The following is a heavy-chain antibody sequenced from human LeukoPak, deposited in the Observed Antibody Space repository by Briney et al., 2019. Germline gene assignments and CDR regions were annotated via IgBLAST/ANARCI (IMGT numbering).Heavy chain of an antibody. Sequence: GESLKISCKASGYSFSYYWIGWVRQMPGKGLEWMGEIDPSDSYTNYSPSFQGHVTISADKSISTAYLQWSSLKASDTAMYYCARAYSSSRIDYWGQGTVVTVSS. V-gene: IGHV5-10-1*01. CDR3: ARAYSSSRIDY. D-gene: IGHD6-6*01. CDR2: IDPSDSYT. CDR1: GYSFSYYW. J-gene: IGHJ4*02.